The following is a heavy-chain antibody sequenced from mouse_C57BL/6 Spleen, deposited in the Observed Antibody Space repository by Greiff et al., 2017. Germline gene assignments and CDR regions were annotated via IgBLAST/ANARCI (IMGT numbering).Heavy chain of an antibody. D-gene: IGHD2-4*01. CDR3: ASIYYDYDGGYFDY. CDR1: GYTFTSYW. Sequence: VQLQQPGAELVKPGASVKLSCKASGYTFTSYWMHWVKQRPGQGLEWIGMIHPNSGSTNYNEKFKSKATLTVDKSSSTAYMQLSSLTSEDSAVDYCASIYYDYDGGYFDYWGQGTTLTVSS. J-gene: IGHJ2*01. V-gene: IGHV1-64*01. CDR2: IHPNSGST.